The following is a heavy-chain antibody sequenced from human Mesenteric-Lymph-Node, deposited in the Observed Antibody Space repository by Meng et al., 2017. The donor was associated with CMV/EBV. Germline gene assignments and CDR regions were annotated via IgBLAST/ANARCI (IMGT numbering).Heavy chain of an antibody. J-gene: IGHJ6*02. CDR2: ISAYNGNT. Sequence: ASVKVSCKASGYTFTSYGISWVRQAPGQGLEWMGWISAYNGNTNYAQKLQGRVTITRNTSISTAYMELSRLRSEDTAVYYCARVVVVPAASYYYYYGMDVWGQGTTVTVSS. D-gene: IGHD2-2*01. V-gene: IGHV1-18*01. CDR1: GYTFTSYG. CDR3: ARVVVVPAASYYYYYGMDV.